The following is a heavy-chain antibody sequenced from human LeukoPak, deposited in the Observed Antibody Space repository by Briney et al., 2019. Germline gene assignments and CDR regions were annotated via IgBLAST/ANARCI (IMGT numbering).Heavy chain of an antibody. CDR2: ICAYNGNT. V-gene: IGHV1-18*04. J-gene: IGHJ4*02. D-gene: IGHD3-10*01. CDR3: ARVQDCYCGSGSYSPFDY. Sequence: ASVKVTCKASGYTFSRYGISWLRQPPGQGLEWMGWICAYNGNTNYAQKLQGRVTMTTDTSTSTAYMELRSLRSHDTAVYYCARVQDCYCGSGSYSPFDYWGQGTLVTVSS. CDR1: GYTFSRYG.